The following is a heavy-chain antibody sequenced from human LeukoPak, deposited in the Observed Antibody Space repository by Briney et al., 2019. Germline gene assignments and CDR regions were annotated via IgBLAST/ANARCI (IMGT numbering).Heavy chain of an antibody. CDR1: GYTFTNYY. D-gene: IGHD6-19*01. Sequence: ASVKVSCKASGYTFTNYYIHWVRQAPGQGLEWMGIINPSGGGTAYAQKFQGRVTMTRDTSTSTVYMELSSLRSDDTAVFCCARTSSAWYFDYWGQGTLVTVSS. J-gene: IGHJ4*02. V-gene: IGHV1-46*01. CDR2: INPSGGGT. CDR3: ARTSSAWYFDY.